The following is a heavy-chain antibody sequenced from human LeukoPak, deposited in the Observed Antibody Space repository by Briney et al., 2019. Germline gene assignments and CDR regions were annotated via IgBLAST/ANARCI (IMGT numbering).Heavy chain of an antibody. CDR2: ISYDGSNK. V-gene: IGHV3-30*03. CDR1: GFTFSSYG. J-gene: IGHJ4*02. D-gene: IGHD3-22*01. CDR3: ARAGGYYDSSGYSYYFDY. Sequence: GGSLRLSCAASGFTFSSYGMHWVRQAPGKGLEWVAVISYDGSNKYYADSVKGRFTISRDNSKNTLYLQMNSLRAEDTAVYYCARAGGYYDSSGYSYYFDYWGQGTLVTVSS.